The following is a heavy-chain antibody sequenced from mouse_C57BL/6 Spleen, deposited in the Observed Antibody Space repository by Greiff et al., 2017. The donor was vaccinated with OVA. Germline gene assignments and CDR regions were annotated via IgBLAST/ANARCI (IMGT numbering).Heavy chain of an antibody. CDR1: GFNIKNTY. CDR3: ATYYSNYDYAMDY. V-gene: IGHV14-3*01. Sequence: VHVKQSVAELVRPGASVKLSCTASGFNIKNTYMHWVKQRPEQGLEWIGRIDPANGNTKYAPKFQGKATITADTSSNTAYLQLSSLTSEDTAIYYCATYYSNYDYAMDYWGQGTSVTVSS. D-gene: IGHD2-5*01. J-gene: IGHJ4*01. CDR2: IDPANGNT.